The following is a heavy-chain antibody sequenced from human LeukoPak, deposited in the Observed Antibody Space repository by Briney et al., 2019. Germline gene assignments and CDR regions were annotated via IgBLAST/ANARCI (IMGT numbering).Heavy chain of an antibody. CDR2: IYTGSLS. CDR3: AREGGLTEGGFDY. V-gene: IGHV3-53*01. D-gene: IGHD1-14*01. J-gene: IGHJ4*02. CDR1: GFTVSNSY. Sequence: GGSLRLSCAASGFTVSNSYMSWARQAPGKGLEWVSVIYTGSLSYYTDSVKGRFTISRDRSNNTLYLQMNSLRDEDTAVYYCAREGGLTEGGFDYWGQGTLVTVS.